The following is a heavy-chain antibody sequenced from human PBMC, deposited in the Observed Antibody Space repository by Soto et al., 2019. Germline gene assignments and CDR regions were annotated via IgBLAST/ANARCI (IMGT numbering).Heavy chain of an antibody. Sequence: GGSLRLSCAASGFTFSSYGMHWVRQAPGKGLEWVAVISYDGSNKYYADSVKGRFTISRDNSKNTLYLQMNSLRAEDTAVYYCASNPLRYFDWPYYYYGMDVWGQGTPVTVSS. CDR1: GFTFSSYG. CDR2: ISYDGSNK. J-gene: IGHJ6*02. D-gene: IGHD3-9*01. V-gene: IGHV3-30*03. CDR3: ASNPLRYFDWPYYYYGMDV.